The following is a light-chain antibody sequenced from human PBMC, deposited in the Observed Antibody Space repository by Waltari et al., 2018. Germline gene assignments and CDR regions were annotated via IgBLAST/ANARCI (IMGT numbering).Light chain of an antibody. CDR1: QNINNH. J-gene: IGKJ5*01. CDR2: DTS. CDR3: QQRKGWSLTT. Sequence: IVLTQSPATLSLFPAERATLSCRSSQNINNHFAWYQHKPGQAPRLLIHDTSRRAVGIPARFSGSGSGTDFSLTISSLEPEDFAVYYCQQRKGWSLTTFGQGTRLEIK. V-gene: IGKV3-11*01.